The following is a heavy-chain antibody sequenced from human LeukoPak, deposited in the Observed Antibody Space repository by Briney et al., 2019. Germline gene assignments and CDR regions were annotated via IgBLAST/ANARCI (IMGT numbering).Heavy chain of an antibody. Sequence: GRSLRLSCAASGFTFSSYGMHWVRQAPGKGLEWVAVIWYDGSNKYYADSVKGRFTISRDNSKNTLYLQMNSQRAEDTAVYYCARDRRGYSYGAYDAFDIWGQGTMVTVSS. V-gene: IGHV3-33*08. CDR1: GFTFSSYG. D-gene: IGHD5-18*01. CDR2: IWYDGSNK. J-gene: IGHJ3*02. CDR3: ARDRRGYSYGAYDAFDI.